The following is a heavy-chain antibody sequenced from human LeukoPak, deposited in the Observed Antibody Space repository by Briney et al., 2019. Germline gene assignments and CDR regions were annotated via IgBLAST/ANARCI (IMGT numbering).Heavy chain of an antibody. CDR1: GGSISSSSYY. D-gene: IGHD6-19*01. J-gene: IGHJ5*02. CDR2: IYYSGST. CDR3: ARDRSAGYSSGWFDP. Sequence: SETLSLTCTVSGGSISSSSYYWGWIRQPPGKGLEWIGSIYYSGSTYYNPSLKSRVTISVDRSKNQFSLKLSSVTAADTAVYYCARDRSAGYSSGWFDPWGQGTLVTVSS. V-gene: IGHV4-39*07.